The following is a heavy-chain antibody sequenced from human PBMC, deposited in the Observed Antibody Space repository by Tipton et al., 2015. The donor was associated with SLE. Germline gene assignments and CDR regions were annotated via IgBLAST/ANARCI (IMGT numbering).Heavy chain of an antibody. D-gene: IGHD3-16*01. CDR1: GFTFSSYG. CDR3: ARDRLGLDY. V-gene: IGHV3-30*02. J-gene: IGHJ4*02. CDR2: IRFDGSYK. Sequence: SLRLSCAASGFTFSSYGMHWVRQAPGKGLEWVAFIRFDGSYKYYADSVKGRFTISRDNSKNTLYLQINSLRAEDTAVYYCARDRLGLDYWGQGTLVTVSS.